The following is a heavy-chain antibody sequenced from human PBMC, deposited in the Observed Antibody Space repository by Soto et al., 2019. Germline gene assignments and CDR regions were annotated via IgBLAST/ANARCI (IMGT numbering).Heavy chain of an antibody. CDR2: IFHGGST. Sequence: SETLSLTCAVYGGTFSGYFWSWIRQPPGNGLEWIGEIFHGGSTNYSPSLKSRVTISVDTSKNQYSLELSSVTSSDTAVYYCARPHYDSNSFCYIFDYWGQGTLVTVSS. CDR3: ARPHYDSNSFCYIFDY. J-gene: IGHJ4*02. D-gene: IGHD3-22*01. V-gene: IGHV4-34*12. CDR1: GGTFSGYF.